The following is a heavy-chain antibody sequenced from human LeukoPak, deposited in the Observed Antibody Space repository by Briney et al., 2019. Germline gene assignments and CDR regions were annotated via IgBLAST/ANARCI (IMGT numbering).Heavy chain of an antibody. CDR3: ARQKRAAMVTRHTVTWDY. J-gene: IGHJ4*02. CDR1: GGSISSSSYY. V-gene: IGHV4-39*01. CDR2: IYYSGST. Sequence: PSETLSLTCTVSGGSISSSSYYWGWIRQPPGKGLEWIGSIYYSGSTYYNPSLKSRVTISVDTSKNQSSLKLSSVTAADTAVYYCARQKRAAMVTRHTVTWDYWGQGTLVTVSS. D-gene: IGHD5-18*01.